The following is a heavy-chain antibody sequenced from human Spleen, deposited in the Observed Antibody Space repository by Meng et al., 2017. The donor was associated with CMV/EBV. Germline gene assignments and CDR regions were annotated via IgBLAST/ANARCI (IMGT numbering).Heavy chain of an antibody. V-gene: IGHV1-2*02. Sequence: YYMHWVRQDPGQGLEWMGWINPNNGGTKYAQKFQGRVTMTRDTSISTVYMELSRLRSDDTAQYYCARGQIPRTVYFGSVTYYNFDYWGQGNLVTVSS. CDR2: INPNNGGT. J-gene: IGHJ4*02. D-gene: IGHD3-10*01. CDR3: ARGQIPRTVYFGSVTYYNFDY. CDR1: YY.